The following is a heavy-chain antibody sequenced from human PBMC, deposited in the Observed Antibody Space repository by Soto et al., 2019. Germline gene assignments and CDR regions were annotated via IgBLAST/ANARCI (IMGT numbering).Heavy chain of an antibody. CDR2: IYYSGST. CDR3: DSTILNYVWGSYRPSGDYFDY. J-gene: IGHJ4*02. V-gene: IGHV4-30-4*01. CDR1: GGSISSGDYY. Sequence: QVQLQESGPGLVKPSQTLSLTCTVSGGSISSGDYYWSWIRPPPGKGLEWIGYIYYSGSTYYNPSLKSRVTISVDTSKNKFSLKLSSVTAADTAVYYCDSTILNYVWGSYRPSGDYFDYWGQGTLVTVSS. D-gene: IGHD3-16*02.